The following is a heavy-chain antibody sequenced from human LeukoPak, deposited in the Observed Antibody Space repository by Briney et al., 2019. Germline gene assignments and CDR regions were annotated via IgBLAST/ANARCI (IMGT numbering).Heavy chain of an antibody. Sequence: GGSLRLSRAASGFTFSSYAMHWGRQAPGKGLEWGAGILYDGSNKYYADSVKGRFTISRDNSKNTLYLQMNSLRAEDTAVYYCARAIYSRLPPLDYWGQGTLVTVSS. D-gene: IGHD3-3*01. CDR2: ILYDGSNK. CDR1: GFTFSSYA. V-gene: IGHV3-30*04. CDR3: ARAIYSRLPPLDY. J-gene: IGHJ4*02.